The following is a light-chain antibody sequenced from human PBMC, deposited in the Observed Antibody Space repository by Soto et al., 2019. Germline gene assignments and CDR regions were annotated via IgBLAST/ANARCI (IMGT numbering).Light chain of an antibody. V-gene: IGLV1-44*01. CDR3: ATWDDNLNGWV. CDR1: SSNIGDNS. J-gene: IGLJ3*02. CDR2: DDN. Sequence: QTVVTQPPSASGTPGQRVTISCSGSSSNIGDNSVHWYLQLPGTAPKLLIYDDNQRPSGVPDRFSGSKSGTSASLAISGLQSEDEADYYCATWDDNLNGWVFGGGTKLTVL.